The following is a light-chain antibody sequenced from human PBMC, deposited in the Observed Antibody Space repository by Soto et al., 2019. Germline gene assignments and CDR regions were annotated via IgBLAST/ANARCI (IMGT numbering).Light chain of an antibody. CDR2: DVS. CDR3: SSYTTSNTRQIV. J-gene: IGLJ1*01. V-gene: IGLV2-14*03. Sequence: QSVLTQPASVSGSPGQWITSSCTGTSSDVGGYNYVSWYQHHPGKAPKLMMFDVSNRPSGVSNRFSGSKSGNTASLTISGLQPEDEADYYCSSYTTSNTRQIVFGTGTQVTVL. CDR1: SSDVGGYNY.